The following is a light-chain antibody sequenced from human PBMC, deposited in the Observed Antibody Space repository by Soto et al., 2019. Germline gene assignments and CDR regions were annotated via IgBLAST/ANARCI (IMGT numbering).Light chain of an antibody. V-gene: IGKV4-1*01. CDR1: RNVLYSSNNKNY. J-gene: IGKJ1*01. CDR3: QQYYTNPPT. CDR2: WAS. Sequence: DIVMTQSPDSLAVSLGERATINCKSSRNVLYSSNNKNYLAWYQHKPGQAPKLLIYWASTRESGVPDRFSGSGSGTDFTLTISSLQAEDVAAYYCQQYYTNPPTFGQGTKVEIK.